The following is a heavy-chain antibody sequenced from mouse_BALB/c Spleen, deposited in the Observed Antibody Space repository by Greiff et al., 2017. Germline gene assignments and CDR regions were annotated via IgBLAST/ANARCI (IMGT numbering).Heavy chain of an antibody. J-gene: IGHJ4*01. CDR2: IWAGGST. D-gene: IGHD3-2*01. Sequence: VMLVESGPGLVAPSQSLSITCTVSGFSLTSYGVHWVRQPPGKGLEWLGVIWAGGSTNYNSALMSRLSISKDNSKSQVFLKMNSLQTDDTAMYYCARGADSSGYVDYAMDYWGQGTSVTVSS. CDR3: ARGADSSGYVDYAMDY. V-gene: IGHV2-9*02. CDR1: GFSLTSYG.